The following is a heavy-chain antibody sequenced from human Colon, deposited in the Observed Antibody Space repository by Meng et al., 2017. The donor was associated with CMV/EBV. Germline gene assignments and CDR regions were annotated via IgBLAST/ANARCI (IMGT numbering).Heavy chain of an antibody. J-gene: IGHJ5*02. Sequence: ASGFIFVSRVMHWVRQVPVKGLEWVSLISGDGESTYYIDSVKGRFTISRDNSKNSLSLQMNNLRTEDTALYYCAKSHDTAGGVFASWGQGTLVTVSS. CDR3: AKSHDTAGGVFAS. D-gene: IGHD6-25*01. CDR2: ISGDGEST. CDR1: GFIFVSRV. V-gene: IGHV3-43*02.